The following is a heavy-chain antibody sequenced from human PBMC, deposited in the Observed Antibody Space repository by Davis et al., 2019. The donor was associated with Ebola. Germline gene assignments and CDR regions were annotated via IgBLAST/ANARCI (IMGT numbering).Heavy chain of an antibody. D-gene: IGHD3-3*01. Sequence: MPGGSLRLSCAVSGGSISSSNWWSWVRQPPGKGLEWIGEINHSGSTNYNPSLKSRVTISVDTSKNQFSLKLSSVTAADTAVYYCARGRWSGYRYYYYYYGMDVWGQGTTVTVSS. CDR2: INHSGST. V-gene: IGHV4-4*02. CDR3: ARGRWSGYRYYYYYYGMDV. J-gene: IGHJ6*02. CDR1: GGSISSSNW.